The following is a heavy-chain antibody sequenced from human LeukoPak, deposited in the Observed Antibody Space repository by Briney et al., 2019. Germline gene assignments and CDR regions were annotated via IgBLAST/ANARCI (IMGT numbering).Heavy chain of an antibody. J-gene: IGHJ4*02. Sequence: SETLSLTCTVSGGSISSSSYYWGWIRQPPGKGLEWIGSIYYSGSTYYNPSLKSRVTISVGTSKNQFSLKLSSVTAADTAVYYCARDGYYDFWSGYYTRAGYYFDYWGQGTLVTVSS. CDR3: ARDGYYDFWSGYYTRAGYYFDY. CDR1: GGSISSSSYY. CDR2: IYYSGST. D-gene: IGHD3-3*01. V-gene: IGHV4-39*07.